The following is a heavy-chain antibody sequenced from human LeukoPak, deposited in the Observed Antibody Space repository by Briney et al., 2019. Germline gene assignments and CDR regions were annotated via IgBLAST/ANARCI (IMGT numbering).Heavy chain of an antibody. CDR2: MNPNSGNT. Sequence: GASVKVSCKASGYTFTSYDINWVRQATGQGLEWMGWMNPNSGNTGYAQKFQGRVTMTRNTSISTAYMELSSLRSEDTAVYYCARKVTYYYDRRDAFDIWGQGTMVTVSS. V-gene: IGHV1-8*01. CDR3: ARKVTYYYDRRDAFDI. D-gene: IGHD3-22*01. J-gene: IGHJ3*02. CDR1: GYTFTSYD.